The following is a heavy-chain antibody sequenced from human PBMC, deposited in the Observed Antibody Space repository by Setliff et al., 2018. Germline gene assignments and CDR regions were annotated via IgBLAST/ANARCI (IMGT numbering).Heavy chain of an antibody. CDR2: IIHSGST. J-gene: IGHJ4*02. Sequence: PSETLSLTCAVYGGSLNNYQWTWIRQPPGKRLEWIGEIIHSGSTNYNPPLKSRVTISMDTSKNQFSLKVSSVTAADTAVYYCARSFSRREKFLLDYWGQGALVTVSS. CDR1: GGSLNNYQ. V-gene: IGHV4-34*12. CDR3: ARSFSRREKFLLDY.